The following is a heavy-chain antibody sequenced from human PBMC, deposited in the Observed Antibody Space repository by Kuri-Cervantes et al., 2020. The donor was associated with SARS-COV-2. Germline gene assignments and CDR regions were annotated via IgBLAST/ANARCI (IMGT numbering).Heavy chain of an antibody. CDR3: ARDSNDYIWGSSYDY. D-gene: IGHD3-16*01. CDR2: INHSGST. Sequence: SETLSLTCAVYGGSFSGYYWSWIRQPPGKGLEWIGEINHSGSTNYNPSLKSRVTISVDTSKNQFSLKLSSVTAADTAVYYCARDSNDYIWGSSYDYWGQGTLVTVSS. V-gene: IGHV4-34*01. CDR1: GGSFSGYY. J-gene: IGHJ4*02.